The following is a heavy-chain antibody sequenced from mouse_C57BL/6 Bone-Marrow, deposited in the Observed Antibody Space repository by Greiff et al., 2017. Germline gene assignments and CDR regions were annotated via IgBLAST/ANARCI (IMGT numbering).Heavy chain of an antibody. Sequence: EVKLVESGEGLVKPGGSLKLSCAASGFTFSSYAMSWVRQTPEKRLEWVAYISSGGDYIYYADTVKGRFTISRDNARNTLYLQMSSLKSEDTAMYYCTRDRLGWFAYWGQGTLVTVSA. V-gene: IGHV5-9-1*02. D-gene: IGHD2-4*01. J-gene: IGHJ3*01. CDR2: ISSGGDYI. CDR1: GFTFSSYA. CDR3: TRDRLGWFAY.